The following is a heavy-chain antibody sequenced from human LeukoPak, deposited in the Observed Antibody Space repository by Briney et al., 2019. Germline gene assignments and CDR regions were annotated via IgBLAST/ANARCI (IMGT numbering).Heavy chain of an antibody. CDR2: IWYDGSNK. CDR3: ARDRVNYGSGSTFDY. Sequence: GGSLRLSCAASGFTFSSCGMHWVRQAPGKGLEWVAVIWYDGSNKYYADSVKGRFTISRDNSKNTLYLQMNSLRAEDTAVYYCARDRVNYGSGSTFDYWGQGTLVTVSS. V-gene: IGHV3-33*01. J-gene: IGHJ4*02. CDR1: GFTFSSCG. D-gene: IGHD3-10*01.